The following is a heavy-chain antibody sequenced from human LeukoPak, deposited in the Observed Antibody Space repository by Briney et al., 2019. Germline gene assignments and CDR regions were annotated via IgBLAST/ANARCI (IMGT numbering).Heavy chain of an antibody. CDR3: ARSLIVASEDY. CDR2: ISASGAVP. D-gene: IGHD3-22*01. V-gene: IGHV3-11*04. CDR1: GFRFNSFY. Sequence: GGSLRLSCAASGFRFNSFYMGWIRQVPGKGLDYVAFISASGAVPYYAESVKGRFTISRDNAKNSVSLQMNSLSADDTAVYYCARSLIVASEDYWGQGTLVTVSS. J-gene: IGHJ4*02.